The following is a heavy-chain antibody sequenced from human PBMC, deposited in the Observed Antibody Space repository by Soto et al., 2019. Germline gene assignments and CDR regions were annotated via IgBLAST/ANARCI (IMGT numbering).Heavy chain of an antibody. CDR2: ISSTTNYI. CDR1: GFTFTRYS. V-gene: IGHV3-21*01. J-gene: IGHJ4*02. CDR3: ARESEDLTSNFDY. Sequence: GGSLRLSCAASGFTFTRYSMNWVRQAPGEGLEWVSSISSTTNYIYYADSMKGRFTVSRDNAKNSVYLEMNSLSAEDTAVYYCARESEDLTSNFDYWGQGTLVTVSS.